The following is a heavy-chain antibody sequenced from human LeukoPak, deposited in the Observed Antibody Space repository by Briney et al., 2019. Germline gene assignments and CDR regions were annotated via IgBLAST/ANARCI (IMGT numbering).Heavy chain of an antibody. V-gene: IGHV4-34*01. CDR2: INHSGST. CDR1: GGSFSGYY. CDR3: ARGVRYCSGTSCSNFDY. Sequence: SETLSLTCAVYGGSFSGYYWSWVRQPPGKGLEWLGEINHSGSTNYNPSLKSRVTISVDTSKNQFSLKLSSVTAADTAVYYCARGVRYCSGTSCSNFDYWGQGTLVTVSS. D-gene: IGHD2-2*01. J-gene: IGHJ4*02.